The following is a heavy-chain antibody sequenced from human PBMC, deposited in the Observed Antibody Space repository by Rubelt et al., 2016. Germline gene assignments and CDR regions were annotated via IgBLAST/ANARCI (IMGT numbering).Heavy chain of an antibody. CDR2: ISSSSSYI. J-gene: IGHJ6*03. D-gene: IGHD1-26*01. Sequence: GRGLEWVSSISSSSSYIYYADSMKGRFTISRDNAKNSLYLQMNSLRAEDTAVYYCARRPLGVYYYMDVWGKGTTVTVSS. CDR3: ARRPLGVYYYMDV. V-gene: IGHV3-21*01.